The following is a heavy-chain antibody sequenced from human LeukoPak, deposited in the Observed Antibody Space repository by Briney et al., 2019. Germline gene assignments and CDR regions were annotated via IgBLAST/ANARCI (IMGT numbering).Heavy chain of an antibody. Sequence: SETLSLTCTVSGGSLSSDSYYWAWIRQPPGKGLEWIGSIYDTGSTYYNPSLKSRVTISVDRSKNQFSLKLSSVTAADTAVYYCARGEGSLFDYWGQGTLVTVSS. CDR2: IYDTGST. D-gene: IGHD2-21*01. J-gene: IGHJ4*02. CDR3: ARGEGSLFDY. CDR1: GGSLSSDSYY. V-gene: IGHV4-39*07.